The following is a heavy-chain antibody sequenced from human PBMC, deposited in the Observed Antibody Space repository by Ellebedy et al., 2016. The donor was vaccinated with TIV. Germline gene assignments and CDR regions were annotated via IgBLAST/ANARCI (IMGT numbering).Heavy chain of an antibody. CDR1: GFTFSSYA. CDR2: IGTSDTST. J-gene: IGHJ4*02. Sequence: GGSLRLSCAASGFTFSSYAMSWVRQAPGKGLEWVSTIGTSDTSTYYADSMKGRFTISRDNSKNTLYLQMNSLRAEDTAVYYCAKARTPSIAVAGLFDNWGQGTLVTVSS. V-gene: IGHV3-23*01. CDR3: AKARTPSIAVAGLFDN. D-gene: IGHD6-19*01.